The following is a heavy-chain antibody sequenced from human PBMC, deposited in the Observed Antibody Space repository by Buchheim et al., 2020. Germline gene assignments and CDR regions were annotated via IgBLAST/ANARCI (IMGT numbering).Heavy chain of an antibody. CDR1: GGSISSGGYY. CDR3: ARGRKGYSYGFPGQRYYYYYGMDV. V-gene: IGHV4-31*03. D-gene: IGHD5-18*01. J-gene: IGHJ6*02. Sequence: QVQLQESGPGLVRPSQTLSLTCTVSGGSISSGGYYWSWTRQHPGKGLEWIGYIYYSASTYYNPSLKSRVTISVDTSKNQFSLKLSSVTAADTAVYYCARGRKGYSYGFPGQRYYYYYGMDVWGQGTT. CDR2: IYYSAST.